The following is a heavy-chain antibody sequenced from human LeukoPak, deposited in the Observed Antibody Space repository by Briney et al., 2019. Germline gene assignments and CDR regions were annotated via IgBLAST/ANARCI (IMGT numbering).Heavy chain of an antibody. J-gene: IGHJ3*02. CDR1: GGTFSNFA. CDR3: ARHIVGAQGVVYAFDI. CDR2: IINMFGTT. V-gene: IGHV1-69*05. D-gene: IGHD2-15*01. Sequence: EASVKVSCKASGGTFSNFAISWVRQAPGQGLEWMGGIINMFGTTNYAQKLQGRVTMTTDTSTSTAYMELRSLRSDDTAVYYCARHIVGAQGVVYAFDIWGQGTMVTVSS.